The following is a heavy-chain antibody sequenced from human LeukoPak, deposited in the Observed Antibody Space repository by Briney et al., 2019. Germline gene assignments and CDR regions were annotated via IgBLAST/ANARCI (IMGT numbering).Heavy chain of an antibody. CDR1: GDSVSSNSAA. Sequence: SQTLSLTCAISGDSVSSNSAAWNWIRQSPSRGLEWLGRTYYRSKWYNTYAVSLKSRISINPDTSKNQFSLQLNSVAPEDTAVYYCARDGGGGDDLFDYWGQGTLVTVSS. V-gene: IGHV6-1*01. J-gene: IGHJ4*02. CDR2: TYYRSKWYN. CDR3: ARDGGGGDDLFDY. D-gene: IGHD5-12*01.